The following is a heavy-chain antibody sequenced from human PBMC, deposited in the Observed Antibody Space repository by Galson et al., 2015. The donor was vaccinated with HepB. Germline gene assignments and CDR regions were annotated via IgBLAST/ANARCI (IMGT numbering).Heavy chain of an antibody. Sequence: SLRLSCATSGFSFNDYYIAWIRQSPGKGLQWVSHMGRSIDSKHYADSVRGRFTISRDNTNNSLCLHMNSLRAEDTAVYYCARHRSVRSSSWEAFDHWCQGALVTGPS. D-gene: IGHD6-13*01. CDR2: MGRSIDSK. V-gene: IGHV3-11*06. CDR3: ARHRSVRSSSWEAFDH. J-gene: IGHJ4*02. CDR1: GFSFNDYY.